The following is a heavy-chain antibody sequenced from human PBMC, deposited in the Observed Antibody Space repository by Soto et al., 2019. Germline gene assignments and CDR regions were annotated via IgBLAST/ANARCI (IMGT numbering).Heavy chain of an antibody. CDR1: GYTFTGYY. Sequence: SVKVSCKASGYTFTGYYMHWVRQAPGQGLEWMGWINPNSGGTNYAQKFQGWVTMTRATSISTAHMELSRLRSDATAAYYCAKDLERSWGAYYEIFTVFVPPGMDVWGEGSTVT. CDR3: AKDLERSWGAYYEIFTVFVPPGMDV. J-gene: IGHJ6*02. D-gene: IGHD3-9*01. V-gene: IGHV1-2*04. CDR2: INPNSGGT.